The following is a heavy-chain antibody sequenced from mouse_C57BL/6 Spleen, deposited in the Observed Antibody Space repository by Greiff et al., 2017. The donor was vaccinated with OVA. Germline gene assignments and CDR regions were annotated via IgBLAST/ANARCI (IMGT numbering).Heavy chain of an antibody. CDR2: INPSNGGT. V-gene: IGHV1-53*01. Sequence: VQLQQSGTELVKPGASVKLSCKASGYTFTSYWMHWVKQRPGQGLEWIGNINPSNGGTNYNEKFKSKATLTVDKSASSAYMQLISLTSEDSAVYDCARQVTTVVEYFDYWGQGTTLTVSS. CDR3: ARQVTTVVEYFDY. J-gene: IGHJ2*01. CDR1: GYTFTSYW. D-gene: IGHD1-1*01.